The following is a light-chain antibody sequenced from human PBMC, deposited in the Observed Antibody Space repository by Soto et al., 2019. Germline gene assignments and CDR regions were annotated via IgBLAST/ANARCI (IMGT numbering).Light chain of an antibody. Sequence: DLQMTQSPSTLSASVGDRVSITCRASQAISDWLAWYQQKPGQVPELLIFDVSTLESGVPSRFSGSRSGTEFTLTISSLQPDDFATYFCQQYHTYSTFGQGTKV. CDR3: QQYHTYST. V-gene: IGKV1-5*01. CDR2: DVS. CDR1: QAISDW. J-gene: IGKJ1*01.